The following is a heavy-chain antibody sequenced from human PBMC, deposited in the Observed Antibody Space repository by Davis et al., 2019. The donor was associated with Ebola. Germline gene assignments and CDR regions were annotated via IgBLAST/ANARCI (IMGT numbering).Heavy chain of an antibody. V-gene: IGHV1-2*05. Sequence: AASAKVSCKASGYTFTGYYMHRVRQAPGQGLEWMGRINPNSGGTNYAQKFQGRVTMTRDTSISTAYMELSRLRSDDTVVYYCARGGYYYDSSGSLDWFDPWGQGTLVTVSS. CDR2: INPNSGGT. CDR1: GYTFTGYY. D-gene: IGHD3-22*01. CDR3: ARGGYYYDSSGSLDWFDP. J-gene: IGHJ5*02.